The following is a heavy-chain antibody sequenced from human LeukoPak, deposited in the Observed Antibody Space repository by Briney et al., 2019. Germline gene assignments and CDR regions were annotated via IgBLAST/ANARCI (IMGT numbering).Heavy chain of an antibody. CDR3: ARYMSGPGPFDY. CDR2: VYYSGST. Sequence: SETLSLTCSVSGGSISSHYWSWIRQPPGEGLEWIGYVYYSGSTNSNPSLQSRVTISVDTSKNQFSLQLSSVTAADTAVYYCARYMSGPGPFDYWGQGTLVTVSS. J-gene: IGHJ4*02. D-gene: IGHD6-19*01. CDR1: GGSISSHY. V-gene: IGHV4-59*08.